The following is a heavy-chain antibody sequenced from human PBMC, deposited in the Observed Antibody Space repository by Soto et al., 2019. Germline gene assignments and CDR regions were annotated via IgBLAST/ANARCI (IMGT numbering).Heavy chain of an antibody. CDR2: IQQDGSAK. D-gene: IGHD3-3*01. J-gene: IGHJ4*02. Sequence: GGSLRLSCAASGLTISSYWMSWVRQAPGKGLGWVANIQQDGSAKYYADSVKGRFTISRDNAKNSLHLQMNSLRAEDTAVYYCARGYTVFGEVTRYLVDYWGQGIQVTVSS. V-gene: IGHV3-7*01. CDR3: ARGYTVFGEVTRYLVDY. CDR1: GLTISSYW.